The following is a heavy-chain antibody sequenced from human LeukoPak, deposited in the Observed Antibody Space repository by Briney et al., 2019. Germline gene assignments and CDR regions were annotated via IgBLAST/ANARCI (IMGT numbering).Heavy chain of an antibody. Sequence: SETLSLTCTVSGGSVSSGDSYWGWIRQPPGGGLEWIGSIYYSGSTRYNPSLRSRVTISVDTSKNQFSLTLTSLTAADTAVFYCARRTLGGYYFDYWGQGTLVTVSS. CDR2: IYYSGST. CDR1: GGSVSSGDSY. J-gene: IGHJ4*02. V-gene: IGHV4-39*01. CDR3: ARRTLGGYYFDY. D-gene: IGHD3-16*01.